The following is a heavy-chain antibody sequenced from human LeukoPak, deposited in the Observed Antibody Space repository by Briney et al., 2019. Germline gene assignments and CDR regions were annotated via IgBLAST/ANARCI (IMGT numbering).Heavy chain of an antibody. CDR3: ARDYND. Sequence: GGSLRLSCAASGFVFSSYAMNWVRQAPGKGLEWVANIKQDGSEKYYVDSVKGRFTIARDNAKNSLHLQMNSLRAEDTAVYYCARDYNDWGQGTVVTVSS. J-gene: IGHJ4*02. V-gene: IGHV3-7*01. D-gene: IGHD3-10*01. CDR1: GFVFSSYA. CDR2: IKQDGSEK.